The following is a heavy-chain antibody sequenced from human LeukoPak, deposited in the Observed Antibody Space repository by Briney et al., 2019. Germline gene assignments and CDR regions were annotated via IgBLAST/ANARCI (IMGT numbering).Heavy chain of an antibody. D-gene: IGHD1-26*01. CDR1: GYTFTDYY. J-gene: IGHJ5*02. Sequence: ASVKLSCKASGYTFTDYYIYWVRQAPGQGLEWMGWINPNSGDTNYALRFQDRVTMTSDTSISTAYMELSRLRSDDTAVYYCARDAIGVVGTISWFDPWGQGTLVTVSS. V-gene: IGHV1-2*02. CDR3: ARDAIGVVGTISWFDP. CDR2: INPNSGDT.